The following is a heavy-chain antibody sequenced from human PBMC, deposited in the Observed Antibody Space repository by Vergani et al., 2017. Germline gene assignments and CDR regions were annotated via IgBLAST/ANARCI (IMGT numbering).Heavy chain of an antibody. CDR1: GGSINPSSSF. Sequence: QLQLQESGPGLVKPSETLSLICTVSGGSINPSSSFWGLIRQSPGKGLEWIGRINYVGRTYYIPSLQSRATVFVDTSKIQFSLNLTSLTAADTAVYYSARGRGDNWYFDLWGRGTLFTVSS. CDR2: INYVGRT. D-gene: IGHD3-10*01. CDR3: ARGRGDNWYFDL. V-gene: IGHV4-39*01. J-gene: IGHJ2*01.